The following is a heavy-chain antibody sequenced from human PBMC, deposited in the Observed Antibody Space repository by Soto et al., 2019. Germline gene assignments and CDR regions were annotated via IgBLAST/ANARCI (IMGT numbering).Heavy chain of an antibody. CDR3: ARDEGYYHSSGYYPVYYYGMDV. Sequence: GAPLKLSCKASGYSITIYAMHWGSKAPEQRLEWMGWINAGNGNTKYSQKFRGRVTITRDTSASTAYMELSSLRSEDTAVYYCARDEGYYHSSGYYPVYYYGMDVWGQGTTVTVSS. V-gene: IGHV1-3*01. D-gene: IGHD3-22*01. CDR2: INAGNGNT. J-gene: IGHJ6*02. CDR1: GYSITIYA.